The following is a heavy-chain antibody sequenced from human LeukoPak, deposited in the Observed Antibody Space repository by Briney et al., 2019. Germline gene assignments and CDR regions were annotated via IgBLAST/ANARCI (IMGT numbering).Heavy chain of an antibody. V-gene: IGHV3-30*04. CDR3: ARDPGFYYFDY. D-gene: IGHD3-10*01. Sequence: PGGSLRLSCAASGFTFSSYAMYWVRQAPGKGLEWVAVISYDGSNKYYADSVKGRFTISRDNSKNTLYLQMNSLRAEDTAVYYCARDPGFYYFDYWGQGTLVTASS. J-gene: IGHJ4*02. CDR1: GFTFSSYA. CDR2: ISYDGSNK.